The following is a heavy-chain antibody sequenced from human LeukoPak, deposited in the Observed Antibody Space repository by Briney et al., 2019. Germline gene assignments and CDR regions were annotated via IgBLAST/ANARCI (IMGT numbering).Heavy chain of an antibody. D-gene: IGHD2-2*01. CDR3: ARDIGYVVVPAAITGYYYYGMDV. V-gene: IGHV1-18*01. J-gene: IGHJ6*02. Sequence: ASVKVSCKASGYTFTSYGISWVRQAPGQGLEWMGWISAYNGNTNYAQKLQGRVTMTTDTSTSTAYMELRSLRSDDTAVYYCARDIGYVVVPAAITGYYYYGMDVWGQGTTVTVSS. CDR1: GYTFTSYG. CDR2: ISAYNGNT.